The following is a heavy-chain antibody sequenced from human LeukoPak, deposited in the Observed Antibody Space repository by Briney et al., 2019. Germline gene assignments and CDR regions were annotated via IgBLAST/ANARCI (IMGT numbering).Heavy chain of an antibody. V-gene: IGHV1-18*01. CDR3: ARDRHIAAAVYYYYMDV. CDR1: GYTFTSYI. J-gene: IGHJ6*03. Sequence: ASVKVSCKASGYTFTSYIISWVRQAPGQGLEWMGWINTYNGNTDYAKRVQGRVTITTDTSTSTAYMELRSLRSDDTAVYYCARDRHIAAAVYYYYMDVWGKGTPVTVSS. CDR2: INTYNGNT. D-gene: IGHD6-13*01.